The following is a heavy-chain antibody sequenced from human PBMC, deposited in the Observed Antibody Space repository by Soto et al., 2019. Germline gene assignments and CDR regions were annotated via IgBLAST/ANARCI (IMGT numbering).Heavy chain of an antibody. CDR2: IGTLYDT. V-gene: IGHV3-13*01. J-gene: IGHJ5*02. D-gene: IGHD3-3*01. Sequence: ESGGGFVRPGGSLRLSCVASGFIFRDIDLYWVRQVTGTGLEWVSGIGTLYDTFYAGSVRGRFTISRDNGRNSVYLQMNNLRAEDTGTYFCSRGRSKDFSRSPPPTFDPWGQGTLVTVTS. CDR3: SRGRSKDFSRSPPPTFDP. CDR1: GFIFRDID.